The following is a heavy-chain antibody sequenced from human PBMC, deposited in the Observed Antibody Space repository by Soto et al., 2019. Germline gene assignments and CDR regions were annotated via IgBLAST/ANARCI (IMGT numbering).Heavy chain of an antibody. CDR3: AKGAIDIVVVPAAVHYYYYYMDV. J-gene: IGHJ6*03. CDR1: GLTFFSYG. CDR2: ISYDGSNK. V-gene: IGHV3-30*18. Sequence: GRSMRVSCAASGLTFFSYGRHWVRQDTGKGLEWVAVISYDGSNKYYADSVKGRFTISRDNSKNTLYLQMNSLRAEDTAVYYCAKGAIDIVVVPAAVHYYYYYMDVWGKGTTV. D-gene: IGHD2-2*02.